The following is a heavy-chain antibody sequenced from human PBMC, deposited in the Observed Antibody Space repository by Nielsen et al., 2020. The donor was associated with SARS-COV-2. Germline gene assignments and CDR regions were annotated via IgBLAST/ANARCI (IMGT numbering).Heavy chain of an antibody. Sequence: ASVKVSCKASGYTFNSYGITWVRQAPGQGLEWMGWIDTYNGKRNTKYAQNLQGRVTMTTDTSTTTAYMELRGLRSDDTAVYYCARKQGTYDILTDSHYDYMDVWGTGTTVTVSS. J-gene: IGHJ6*03. V-gene: IGHV1-18*01. CDR2: IDTYNGKRNT. CDR3: ARKQGTYDILTDSHYDYMDV. CDR1: GYTFNSYG. D-gene: IGHD3-9*01.